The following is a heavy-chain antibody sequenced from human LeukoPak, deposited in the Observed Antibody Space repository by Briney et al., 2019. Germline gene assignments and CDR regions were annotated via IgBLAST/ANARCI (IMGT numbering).Heavy chain of an antibody. V-gene: IGHV4-34*01. CDR3: ARGTSDRRSSSCLDC. J-gene: IGHJ4*02. CDR1: GWSFTSYY. Sequence: SDTLSLSCAVYGWSFTSYYWTWIRQSPGKGLEWIGGIHHSGSTKGNASIKSRVTISVDTSKNQFSLKPSSVTAADTAVYYSARGTSDRRSSSCLDCWGQGSLVTVSS. D-gene: IGHD2-2*01. CDR2: IHHSGST.